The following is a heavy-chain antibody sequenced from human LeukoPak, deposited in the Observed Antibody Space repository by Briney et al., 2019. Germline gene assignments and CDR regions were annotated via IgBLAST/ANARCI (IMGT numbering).Heavy chain of an antibody. CDR3: ARGLFSAAAGT. Sequence: GASVKVSCKASGYTFTGYYMHWVRQAPGQGLEWMGWINPNSGNTGYAQKFQGRVTMTRNTSISTAYMELSSLRSEDTAVYYCARGLFSAAAGTWGQGTLVTVSS. CDR2: INPNSGNT. CDR1: GYTFTGYY. J-gene: IGHJ5*02. D-gene: IGHD6-13*01. V-gene: IGHV1-8*02.